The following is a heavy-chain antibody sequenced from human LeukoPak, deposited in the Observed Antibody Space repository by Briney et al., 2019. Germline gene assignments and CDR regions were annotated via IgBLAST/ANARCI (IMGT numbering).Heavy chain of an antibody. D-gene: IGHD3-3*01. CDR3: ARDGGGTIFGVVTRFGWFDP. Sequence: SVKVSCKASGGTFSSYAISWVRQASGQGLEWMGGIIPNFGTAKYAQKFQGRVTITADESTSTAYTELSSLRSEDTAVYYCARDGGGTIFGVVTRFGWFDPWGQGTLVTVSS. J-gene: IGHJ5*02. V-gene: IGHV1-69*01. CDR1: GGTFSSYA. CDR2: IIPNFGTA.